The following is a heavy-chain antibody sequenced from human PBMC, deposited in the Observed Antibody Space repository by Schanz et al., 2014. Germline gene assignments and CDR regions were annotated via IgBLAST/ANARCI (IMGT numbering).Heavy chain of an antibody. Sequence: QVQLLESGGGVVQPGRSLRLSCAVSGFTFGGYALHWVRQAPGKGLEWVSSITTGGNTYYRDSVKGRFTISRDNSKNTLYLQMNSLRADDTAVYYCARGTREYYYYGLDVWGQGTTVTVSS. CDR3: ARGTREYYYYGLDV. D-gene: IGHD1-7*01. CDR2: ITTGGNT. CDR1: GFTFGGYA. J-gene: IGHJ6*02. V-gene: IGHV3-30*04.